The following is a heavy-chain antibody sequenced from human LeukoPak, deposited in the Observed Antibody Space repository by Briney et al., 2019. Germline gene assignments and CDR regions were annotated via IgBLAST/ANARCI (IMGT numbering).Heavy chain of an antibody. CDR3: ARDQMFRRFGELLNYYYMDG. Sequence: GASVKVSCTASGYTFTGYYMHWVRQAPGQGLEWMGWSNPNSGGTNYAQKFQGRVTMTRDTSISTAYMELSRLRSDDTAVYYCARDQMFRRFGELLNYYYMDGWGKGTTVTISS. J-gene: IGHJ6*03. CDR1: GYTFTGYY. V-gene: IGHV1-2*02. CDR2: SNPNSGGT. D-gene: IGHD3-10*01.